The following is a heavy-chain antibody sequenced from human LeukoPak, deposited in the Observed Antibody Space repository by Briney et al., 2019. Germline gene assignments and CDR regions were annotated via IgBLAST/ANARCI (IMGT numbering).Heavy chain of an antibody. CDR3: AKGDSTGGRSFDY. CDR2: ISWDGGST. D-gene: IGHD2-8*02. CDR1: GFTFDDYT. Sequence: GGSLRLSCAASGFTFDDYTMHWVRQAPGKGLEWVSLISWDGGSTYYADSVKGRFTISRDNSKNSLYLQMSSLRTEDTALYYCAKGDSTGGRSFDYWGQGTLVTVSS. J-gene: IGHJ4*02. V-gene: IGHV3-43*01.